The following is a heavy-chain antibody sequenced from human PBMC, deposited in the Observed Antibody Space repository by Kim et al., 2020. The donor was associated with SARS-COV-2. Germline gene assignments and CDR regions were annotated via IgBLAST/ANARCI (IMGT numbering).Heavy chain of an antibody. CDR3: AREGGVGESSGLDY. V-gene: IGHV3-33*01. Sequence: YADAVKGRFTIARDNSKNTLYLKRNSLRDEDTTVYYCAREGGVGESSGLDYWGQGTLVTVSA. J-gene: IGHJ4*02. D-gene: IGHD3-16*02.